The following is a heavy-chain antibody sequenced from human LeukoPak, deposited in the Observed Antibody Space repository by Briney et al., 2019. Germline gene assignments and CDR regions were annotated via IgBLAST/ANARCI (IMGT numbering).Heavy chain of an antibody. CDR3: AKDDSSAYYPDTFDI. CDR2: INHNGNVN. D-gene: IGHD3-22*01. CDR1: GFTFSSYW. Sequence: GGSLRLSCAASGFTFSSYWMNWARQAPGKGLEWVASINHNGNVNYYVDSVKGRFTISRDNAKNSLYLQMSNLRAEDTAVYFCAKDDSSAYYPDTFDIWGQGTMVTVSS. V-gene: IGHV3-7*03. J-gene: IGHJ3*02.